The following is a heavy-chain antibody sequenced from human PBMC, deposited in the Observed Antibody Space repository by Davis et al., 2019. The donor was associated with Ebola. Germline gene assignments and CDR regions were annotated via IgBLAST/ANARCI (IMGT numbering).Heavy chain of an antibody. CDR1: GFTFSSYG. CDR2: ISYDGSNK. V-gene: IGHV3-30*18. J-gene: IGHJ4*02. Sequence: GESLKISCAASGFTFSSYGMHWVRQAPGKGLEWVAVISYDGSNKYYADSVKGRFTISRDNSKNTLYLQMNSLRAEDTAVYYCAKGMITDWGQGTLVTVSS. CDR3: AKGMITD. D-gene: IGHD3-16*01.